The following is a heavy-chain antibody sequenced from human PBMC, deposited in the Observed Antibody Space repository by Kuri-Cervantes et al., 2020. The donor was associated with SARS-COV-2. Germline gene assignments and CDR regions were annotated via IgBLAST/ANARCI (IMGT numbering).Heavy chain of an antibody. CDR1: GFSFSSYA. D-gene: IGHD7-27*01. Sequence: GGSMRPSSAAFGFSFSSYAMGWVRQAPGKGLEWVSAISGSGGSTYYAVSVKGRLTISRDNSKNTLYLQMNSLRADDTAVYYCAKDGTGENYDAFDIWGPGTMVTVSS. J-gene: IGHJ3*02. CDR2: ISGSGGST. CDR3: AKDGTGENYDAFDI. V-gene: IGHV3-23*01.